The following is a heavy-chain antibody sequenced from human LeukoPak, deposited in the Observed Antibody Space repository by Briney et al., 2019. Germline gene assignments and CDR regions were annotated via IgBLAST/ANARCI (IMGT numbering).Heavy chain of an antibody. CDR1: GFTFSNYA. V-gene: IGHV3-30*04. D-gene: IGHD1-14*01. Sequence: GGSLRLSCAASGFTFSNYAMHWVRQAPDQGLEWVAVISYDGTNIYYADSVKGRFTISRDNSKSTLYLQMNSLRAEDTAVYYCAKDYDRSNIDYWGQGTLVTVSS. J-gene: IGHJ4*02. CDR3: AKDYDRSNIDY. CDR2: ISYDGTNI.